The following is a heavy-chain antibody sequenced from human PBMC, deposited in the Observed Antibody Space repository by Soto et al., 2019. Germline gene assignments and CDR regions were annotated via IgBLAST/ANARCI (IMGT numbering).Heavy chain of an antibody. V-gene: IGHV1-3*01. CDR1: GYTFTSYA. CDR2: INAGNGNT. D-gene: IGHD3-9*01. J-gene: IGHJ4*02. Sequence: GASVKVSCKASGYTFTSYAMHCVRQAPGQRLEWMGWINAGNGNTKYSQKFQGRVTITRDTSASTAYMELSSLRSEDTAVYYCARVVLTGYVYFDYWGQGTLVTVSS. CDR3: ARVVLTGYVYFDY.